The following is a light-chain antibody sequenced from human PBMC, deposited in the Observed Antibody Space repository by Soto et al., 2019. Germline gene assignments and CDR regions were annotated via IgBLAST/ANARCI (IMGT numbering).Light chain of an antibody. CDR2: GAS. J-gene: IGKJ4*01. CDR3: QQYNNWPLT. V-gene: IGKV3-15*01. Sequence: ERVMTQSPATLSVSPGERATLSCRASQSVSSNLGWYQQKPGQAPRLLIYGASTRATGIPARFSGSGSGIEFTLTISSLHSEDFAVYYCQQYNNWPLTFGGGTKVEIK. CDR1: QSVSSN.